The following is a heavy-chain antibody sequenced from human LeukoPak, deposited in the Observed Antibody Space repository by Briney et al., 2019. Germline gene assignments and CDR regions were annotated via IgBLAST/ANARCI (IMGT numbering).Heavy chain of an antibody. Sequence: GGSLRLSCAASGFTFSTNDMNWVRQAPGKGLEWVSYITSSTSTVYYADSVKGRFTISRDNAKNSLYLQMNSLRAEDTAIYFCAREDDWNYEDYWGQGTLVTVSS. CDR3: AREDDWNYEDY. CDR1: GFTFSTND. D-gene: IGHD1-7*01. J-gene: IGHJ4*02. V-gene: IGHV3-48*04. CDR2: ITSSTSTV.